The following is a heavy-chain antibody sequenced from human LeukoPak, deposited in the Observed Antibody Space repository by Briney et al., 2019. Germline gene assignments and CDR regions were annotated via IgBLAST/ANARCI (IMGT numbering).Heavy chain of an antibody. Sequence: GGSLRLSCAASGFTFDDYTMHWVRQAPGKGLEWVSLISWDGGSTYYADSVKGRFTISRDNSKNSLYLQMNSLRTEDTALYYCAKGAITMVRGVIGESDYFDYWGQGTLVTVSS. J-gene: IGHJ4*02. V-gene: IGHV3-43*01. CDR3: AKGAITMVRGVIGESDYFDY. CDR2: ISWDGGST. D-gene: IGHD3-10*01. CDR1: GFTFDDYT.